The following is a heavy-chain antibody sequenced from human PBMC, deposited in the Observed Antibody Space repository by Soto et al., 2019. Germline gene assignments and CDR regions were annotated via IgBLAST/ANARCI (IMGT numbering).Heavy chain of an antibody. D-gene: IGHD2-15*01. CDR3: AEGGEGYCSGTSCLYHMDA. Sequence: EVQLLESGGGLVQPGGSRRLSCAASGFTFSSYAMSWVRQAPGKGLEWVSTISDSGSTYYADSVKGRFTISRDISKNTLYVQMRSLRAEDTAVYYCAEGGEGYCSGTSCLYHMDAWGKGTTVTVSS. CDR1: GFTFSSYA. J-gene: IGHJ6*03. V-gene: IGHV3-23*01. CDR2: ISDSGST.